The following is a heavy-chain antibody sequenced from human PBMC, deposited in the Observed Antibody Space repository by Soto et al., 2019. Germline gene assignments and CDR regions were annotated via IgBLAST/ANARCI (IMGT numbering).Heavy chain of an antibody. CDR3: ARGEYYDSSGHIDY. CDR1: GGSISSYY. J-gene: IGHJ4*02. CDR2: INHSGST. Sequence: PSETLSLTCTVSGGSISSYYWSWIRQPPGKGLEWIGEINHSGSTNYNPSLKSRVTISVDTSKNQFSLKLSSVTAADTAVYYCARGEYYDSSGHIDYWGQGTLVTVSS. V-gene: IGHV4-34*01. D-gene: IGHD3-22*01.